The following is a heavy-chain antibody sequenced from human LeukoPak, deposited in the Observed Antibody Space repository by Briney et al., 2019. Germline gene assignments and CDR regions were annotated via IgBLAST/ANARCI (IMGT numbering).Heavy chain of an antibody. CDR1: GFTFSSYD. CDR3: AQGSKAVLFTRDHYMDV. Sequence: PGGSLRLSCAASGFTFSSYDIHGVRQAPGEGGEGGAFMRCGGSNKYYADSVRGRFTISRDNSKNTLYMHMNSLSAEDTAVYFCAQGSKAVLFTRDHYMDVSGKGTTVTTSS. J-gene: IGHJ6*03. V-gene: IGHV3-30*02. CDR2: MRCGGSNK. D-gene: IGHD6-19*01.